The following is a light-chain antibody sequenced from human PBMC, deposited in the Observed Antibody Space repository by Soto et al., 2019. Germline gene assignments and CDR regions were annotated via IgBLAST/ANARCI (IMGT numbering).Light chain of an antibody. Sequence: DIQMTQSPSSLSASVGDRVTITCRASQSISNYLNWYQQKPGKAPKVLIYAATNLQSGVPSRFSGSGSGTDFTLTISSLQPEDFATYHCQQSYSTPPTFGGGTKVEIK. CDR1: QSISNY. CDR2: AAT. CDR3: QQSYSTPPT. J-gene: IGKJ4*01. V-gene: IGKV1-39*01.